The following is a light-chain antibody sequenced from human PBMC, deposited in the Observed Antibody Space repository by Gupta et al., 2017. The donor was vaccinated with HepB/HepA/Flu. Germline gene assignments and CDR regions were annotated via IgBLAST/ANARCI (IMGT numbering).Light chain of an antibody. CDR1: SSDVGIYNF. Sequence: QSALTQPPSASGSPGQSVTISCTGPSSDVGIYNFVSWYQQHPGKAPKLMIYEVNRRPSGVPDRFSGSKSGNTASLTVSGLQAEDEADYFCSSFAGSNNFVIFGGGTKLTVL. V-gene: IGLV2-8*01. CDR2: EVN. CDR3: SSFAGSNNFVI. J-gene: IGLJ2*01.